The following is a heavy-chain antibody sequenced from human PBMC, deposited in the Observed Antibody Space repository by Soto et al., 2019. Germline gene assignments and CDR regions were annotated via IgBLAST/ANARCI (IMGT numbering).Heavy chain of an antibody. V-gene: IGHV1-8*01. D-gene: IGHD1-1*01. CDR3: VRMAAAGTLNWFDP. CDR2: MNPGSGKT. Sequence: QVQLVQSGAEVKKPGDSVKVSCKTSGYSFYNNDISWVRQATGQGLEWMGWMNPGSGKTGYADKFQGRVTMTRTASISTDYMELSNLRSEDTAVYYCVRMAAAGTLNWFDPWGQGTLVSVSS. J-gene: IGHJ5*02. CDR1: GYSFYNND.